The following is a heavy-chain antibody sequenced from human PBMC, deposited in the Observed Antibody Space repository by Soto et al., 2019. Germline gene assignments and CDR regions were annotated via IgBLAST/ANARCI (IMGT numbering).Heavy chain of an antibody. CDR3: ASTCDY. CDR2: ISYDGSNK. Sequence: QVQLVESGGGVVQPGRSLRLSCAASGFTFSSYGMHWVRQAPGKGLEWVAVISYDGSNKYYADSVKGRFTISRDNSKNTLYLQMNSLRAEDTAVYYCASTCDYWGQGTLVTVSS. V-gene: IGHV3-30*03. J-gene: IGHJ4*02. D-gene: IGHD3-16*01. CDR1: GFTFSSYG.